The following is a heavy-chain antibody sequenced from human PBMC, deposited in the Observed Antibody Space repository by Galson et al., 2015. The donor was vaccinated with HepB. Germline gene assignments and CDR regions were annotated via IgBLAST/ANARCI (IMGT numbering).Heavy chain of an antibody. V-gene: IGHV1-8*01. D-gene: IGHD3-10*01. J-gene: IGHJ5*02. Sequence: SVKVSCKASGFTFTSYDINWVRQATGQGLEWMGWMNPNSGNTGYAQKFQGRVTMTRNTSISTAYMELSSLRSEDTAVYYCARGGELLWFGELLIPRRYNWFDPWGQGTLVTVSS. CDR3: ARGGELLWFGELLIPRRYNWFDP. CDR2: MNPNSGNT. CDR1: GFTFTSYD.